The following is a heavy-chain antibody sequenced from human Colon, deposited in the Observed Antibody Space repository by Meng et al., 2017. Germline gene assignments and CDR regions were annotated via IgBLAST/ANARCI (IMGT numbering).Heavy chain of an antibody. D-gene: IGHD6-19*01. J-gene: IGHJ4*01. Sequence: GESLKISCAASGFTFSSDSMHWVRPAPGKGREWVAVISYDESNKYYAASVKGRFNISRDNYKKTMYRQMNSLRAEDTAVYYCASATGYSSGWNDDWGQGTLVTVSS. V-gene: IGHV3-30*01. CDR2: ISYDESNK. CDR3: ASATGYSSGWNDD. CDR1: GFTFSSDS.